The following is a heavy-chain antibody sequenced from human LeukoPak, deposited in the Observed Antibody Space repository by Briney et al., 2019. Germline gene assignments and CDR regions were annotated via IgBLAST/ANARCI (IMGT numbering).Heavy chain of an antibody. D-gene: IGHD1-26*01. Sequence: ASAKVSCKASGYTFTGYYMHWVRQAPGQGLEWMGWINPKSGGTNYSQNFQGRVTMTRDTSINTAYMELSRLTSDDTAVYYCARDSDSGTSWTNWFDPWGQGTLVTVSS. CDR1: GYTFTGYY. CDR3: ARDSDSGTSWTNWFDP. CDR2: INPKSGGT. V-gene: IGHV1-2*02. J-gene: IGHJ5*02.